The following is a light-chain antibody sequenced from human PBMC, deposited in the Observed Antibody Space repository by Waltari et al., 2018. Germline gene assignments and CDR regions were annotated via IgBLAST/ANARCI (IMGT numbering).Light chain of an antibody. CDR3: QQAHSFPLT. CDR2: ASS. Sequence: DIQVTQSPSSVSASVGDRVTIPCRSSQDISRWLTWYQQTPGKVPKLLISASSHLQSGVPSRFSGSGSGTDFTLTISSLQPDDFAIYYCQQAHSFPLTFGGGTKVEIK. V-gene: IGKV1-12*01. J-gene: IGKJ4*01. CDR1: QDISRW.